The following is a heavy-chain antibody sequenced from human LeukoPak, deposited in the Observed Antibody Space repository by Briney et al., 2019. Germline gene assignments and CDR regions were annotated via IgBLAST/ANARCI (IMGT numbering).Heavy chain of an antibody. Sequence: PSGTLSLTCAVSGGSISSSNWWSWVRQPPGKGLEWIGEIYHSGSTNYNPSLKSRVTISVDKSKNQFSLKLSSVTAAETAVYYCARRRGYYDSGNYYGLDIDYWGQGTLVTVSS. D-gene: IGHD3-10*01. CDR3: ARRRGYYDSGNYYGLDIDY. CDR1: GGSISSSNW. V-gene: IGHV4-4*02. CDR2: IYHSGST. J-gene: IGHJ4*02.